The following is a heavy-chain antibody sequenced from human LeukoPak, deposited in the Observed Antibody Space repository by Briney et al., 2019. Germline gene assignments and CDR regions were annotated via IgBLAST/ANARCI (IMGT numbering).Heavy chain of an antibody. D-gene: IGHD2-15*01. J-gene: IGHJ2*01. CDR2: IRQDGSEE. CDR1: GITFSSLW. CDR3: AGGQGWHFDL. Sequence: GGSLRLSCAASGITFSSLWMSWFRQAPGKGLVWVADIRQDGSEEHYVASVKGRFTISRDSTSLFLQMNSLRAEDTAVYYCAGGQGWHFDLWGRGTLITVSS. V-gene: IGHV3-7*01.